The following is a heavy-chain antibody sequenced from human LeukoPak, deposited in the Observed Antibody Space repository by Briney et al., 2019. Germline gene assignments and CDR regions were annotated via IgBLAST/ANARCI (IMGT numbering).Heavy chain of an antibody. D-gene: IGHD2-2*01. CDR3: ARGGSYCSSTKCYLHGYFVQ. CDR1: GFNVSTSY. Sequence: GGSLRLSCAASGFNVSTSYMTWVRQAPGKGLEWVSVIYSGGSTYYADSVRGRFTISRDNSNNTVYLQMNNVRVEDTAVYYCARGGSYCSSTKCYLHGYFVQWCQGTLVTVSS. J-gene: IGHJ4*02. CDR2: IYSGGST. V-gene: IGHV3-66*01.